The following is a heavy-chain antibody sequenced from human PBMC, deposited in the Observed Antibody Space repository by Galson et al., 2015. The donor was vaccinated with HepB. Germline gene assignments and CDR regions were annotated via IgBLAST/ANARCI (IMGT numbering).Heavy chain of an antibody. CDR3: ARDVREIPRYYQLLYPWHAFDI. CDR2: INPNSGGT. Sequence: SVKVSCKASGYTFTGYYMHWVRQAPGQGLEWMGWINPNSGGTNYAQKFQGRVTMTRDTSISTAYMELSRLRSDDTAVYYCARDVREIPRYYQLLYPWHAFDIWGQGTMVTVSS. J-gene: IGHJ3*02. V-gene: IGHV1-2*02. CDR1: GYTFTGYY. D-gene: IGHD2-2*02.